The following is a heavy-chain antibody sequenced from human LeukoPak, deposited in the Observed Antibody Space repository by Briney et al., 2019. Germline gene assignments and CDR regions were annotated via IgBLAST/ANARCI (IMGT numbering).Heavy chain of an antibody. CDR1: GFTVSSNY. Sequence: GGSLRLSCAASGFTVSSNYMSWVRQAPGKGLEWASVIYSGGSTYYADSVKGRFTISRDNSKNTLYLQMNSLRAEDTAVYYCARGAITIFGVVPSYFDYWGQGTLVTVSS. J-gene: IGHJ4*02. D-gene: IGHD3-3*01. V-gene: IGHV3-66*02. CDR3: ARGAITIFGVVPSYFDY. CDR2: IYSGGST.